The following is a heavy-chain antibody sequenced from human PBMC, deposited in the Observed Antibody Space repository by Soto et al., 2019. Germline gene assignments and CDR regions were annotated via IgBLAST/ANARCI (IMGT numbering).Heavy chain of an antibody. CDR3: ARDFVPAARGNYYYYMDV. CDR1: GYTFTNYA. D-gene: IGHD2-2*01. V-gene: IGHV1-3*01. CDR2: INAGNGNT. J-gene: IGHJ6*03. Sequence: ASVKVSCKASGYTFTNYAMHWVRQAPGQRLEWMGWINAGNGNTKYSQKFQGRVTITRDTSASTAYMELSSLRSEDTAVYYCARDFVPAARGNYYYYMDVWGKGTTVTVSS.